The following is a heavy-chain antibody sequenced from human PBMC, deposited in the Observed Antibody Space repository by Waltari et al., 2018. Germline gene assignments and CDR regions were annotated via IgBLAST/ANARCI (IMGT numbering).Heavy chain of an antibody. J-gene: IGHJ4*02. V-gene: IGHV3-21*01. Sequence: EVQLVESGGGLVKPGGSLRLSCAASGFTFSSYSMNWVRQAPGKGLEWVSSISSSSSYIYYADSVKGRFTISRDNAKNSLYLQMNSLRAEDTAVYYCARLGSGWLPENWGQGTLVIVSS. D-gene: IGHD6-19*01. CDR1: GFTFSSYS. CDR3: ARLGSGWLPEN. CDR2: ISSSSSYI.